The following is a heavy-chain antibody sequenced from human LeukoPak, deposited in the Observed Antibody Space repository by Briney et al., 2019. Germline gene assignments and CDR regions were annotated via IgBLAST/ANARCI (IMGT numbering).Heavy chain of an antibody. Sequence: GGSLRLSYAASGFTFSSYAMSWVRQAPGKGLEWVSAISGSGGSTYYADSVKGRFTISRDNSKNTLYLQMNSLRAEDTAVYYCAKDSRGSSGWYWFDPWGQGTLVTVSS. CDR1: GFTFSSYA. CDR3: AKDSRGSSGWYWFDP. CDR2: ISGSGGST. J-gene: IGHJ5*02. D-gene: IGHD6-19*01. V-gene: IGHV3-23*01.